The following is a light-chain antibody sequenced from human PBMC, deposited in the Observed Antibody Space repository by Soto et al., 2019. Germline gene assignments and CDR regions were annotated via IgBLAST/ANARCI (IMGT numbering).Light chain of an antibody. V-gene: IGLV2-14*01. Sequence: QSALTQPASVSGSPGQSITISCTGTSSDVGGYNYVSWYQQHPGKAPKLMIYDVSNRPSGVSNRFSGPRSGNTASLTISGLQAGDEAGYYCTSYTSSSTVVFGGGTKLTV. CDR2: DVS. CDR1: SSDVGGYNY. J-gene: IGLJ2*01. CDR3: TSYTSSSTVV.